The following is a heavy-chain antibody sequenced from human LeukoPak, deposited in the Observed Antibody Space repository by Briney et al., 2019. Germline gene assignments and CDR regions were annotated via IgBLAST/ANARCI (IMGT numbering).Heavy chain of an antibody. CDR1: GGSISSYY. V-gene: IGHV4-4*07. D-gene: IGHD2-21*02. J-gene: IGHJ4*02. CDR2: IYTSGST. Sequence: SETLSLTCTVSGGSISSYYWSWIRQPAGKGLEWIGRIYTSGSTSTNPSLKSRVTMSVDTSKNQFSLKLSSVTADDTAVYYCATDCGGDCYSRYWGQGTLVTVSS. CDR3: ATDCGGDCYSRY.